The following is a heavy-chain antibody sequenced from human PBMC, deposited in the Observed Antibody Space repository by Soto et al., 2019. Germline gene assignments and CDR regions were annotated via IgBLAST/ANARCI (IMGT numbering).Heavy chain of an antibody. Sequence: SETLSLTCTVSGGSISSSSYYWGWIRQPPGKGLERIGSIYYSGSTYYNPSLKSRVTISVDTSKNQFSLKLSSVTAADTAVYYCASRYYDFWSGYYTGIVLDYYYGMDVWGQGTTVTVSS. V-gene: IGHV4-39*01. J-gene: IGHJ6*02. CDR2: IYYSGST. CDR1: GGSISSSSYY. D-gene: IGHD3-3*01. CDR3: ASRYYDFWSGYYTGIVLDYYYGMDV.